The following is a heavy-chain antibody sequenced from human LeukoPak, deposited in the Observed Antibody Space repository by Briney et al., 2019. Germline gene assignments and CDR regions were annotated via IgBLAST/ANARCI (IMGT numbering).Heavy chain of an antibody. CDR2: IYYSGST. V-gene: IGHV4-39*01. CDR3: ARPGITMVRGVIIPTYYFDY. CDR1: GGSISSSSYY. J-gene: IGHJ4*02. Sequence: PSETLSLTCTVSGGSISSSSYYWGWIRQPPGKGLERIGSIYYSGSTYYNPSLKSRVTISVDTSKNQFSLKLSSVTAADTAVYYCARPGITMVRGVIIPTYYFDYWGQGTLVTVSS. D-gene: IGHD3-10*01.